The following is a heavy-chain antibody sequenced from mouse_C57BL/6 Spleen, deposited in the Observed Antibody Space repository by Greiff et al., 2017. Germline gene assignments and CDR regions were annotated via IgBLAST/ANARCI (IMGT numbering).Heavy chain of an antibody. CDR1: GFTFSSYG. V-gene: IGHV5-6*02. CDR3: ARYDYDGFRYFDV. D-gene: IGHD2-4*01. Sequence: DVMLVESGGDLVKPGGSLKLSCAASGFTFSSYGMSLVRQTPDKRLEWVATISSGGSYTYYPDSVKGRFTISRDNAKNTLYLQMSSLKSEDTAMYYCARYDYDGFRYFDVWGTGTTVTVSS. J-gene: IGHJ1*03. CDR2: ISSGGSYT.